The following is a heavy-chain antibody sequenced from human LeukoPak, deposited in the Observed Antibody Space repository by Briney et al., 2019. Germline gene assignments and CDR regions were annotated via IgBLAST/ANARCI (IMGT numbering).Heavy chain of an antibody. CDR3: ASTPLYYYYYMDV. CDR1: GYSLTQLP. J-gene: IGHJ6*03. V-gene: IGHV1-69*05. Sequence: SVKVSCKISGYSLTQLPMHWVRQAPGQGLEWMGGIIPILGTANYAQKFQGRVTITTDESTSTVYMELRSLRSEDTAVYYCASTPLYYYYYMDVWGLGTTVTVSS. CDR2: IIPILGTA.